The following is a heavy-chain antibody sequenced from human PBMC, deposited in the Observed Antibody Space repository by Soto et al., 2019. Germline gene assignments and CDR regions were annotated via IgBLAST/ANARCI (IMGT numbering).Heavy chain of an antibody. CDR2: ISSSSSYI. D-gene: IGHD6-13*01. CDR1: GFTFSSYS. J-gene: IGHJ4*02. CDR3: AREGIAAALDY. Sequence: EVQLVESGGGLVKPGGSLRLSCAASGFTFSSYSMNWVRQAPGKGLEWVSSISSSSSYIYYADSVKGRFTISRDNAKNSLYLHVNSLRAEDTAVYYCAREGIAAALDYWGQGPLVTVSS. V-gene: IGHV3-21*01.